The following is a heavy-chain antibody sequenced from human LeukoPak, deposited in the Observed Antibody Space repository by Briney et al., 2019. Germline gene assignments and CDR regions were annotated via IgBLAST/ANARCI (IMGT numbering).Heavy chain of an antibody. J-gene: IGHJ6*03. CDR3: ARGGITMVRGLGYYMDV. CDR1: GGTFSSYA. D-gene: IGHD3-10*01. V-gene: IGHV1-69*13. Sequence: GASVKVSCKASGGTFSSYAISWVRQAPGQGLEWMGGIIPIFGTANYAQKFQGRVTITADESTSTAYMELSSLRSEDTAVYYCARGGITMVRGLGYYMDVWGKGTTVTISS. CDR2: IIPIFGTA.